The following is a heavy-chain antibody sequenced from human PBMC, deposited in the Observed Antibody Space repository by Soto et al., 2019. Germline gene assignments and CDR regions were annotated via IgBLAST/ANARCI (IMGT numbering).Heavy chain of an antibody. CDR3: TERGKYDNRVFDY. CDR1: GFTVSNKY. D-gene: IGHD3-22*01. Sequence: GSLRLSCEVSGFTVSNKYVIWVRQAPGKGLEWVSMVYGTETTFYSDSVRGRFTISRDDSKNTVYLQMNSLRAEDTAVYYCTERGKYDNRVFDYWSQGTLVTVSS. V-gene: IGHV3-53*01. J-gene: IGHJ4*02. CDR2: VYGTETT.